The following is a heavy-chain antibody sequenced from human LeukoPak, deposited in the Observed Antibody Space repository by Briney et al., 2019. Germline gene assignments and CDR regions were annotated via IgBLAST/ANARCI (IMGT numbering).Heavy chain of an antibody. D-gene: IGHD3-10*01. CDR2: INHSGST. CDR3: ARHADIWFGELLPSNYFDY. J-gene: IGHJ4*02. CDR1: GDSISSGDYY. V-gene: IGHV4-39*01. Sequence: SETLSLTCTVSGDSISSGDYYWSWIRQPPGKGLEWIGEINHSGSTNYNPSLKSRVTISVDTSKNQFSLKLSSVTAADTAVYYCARHADIWFGELLPSNYFDYWGQGTLVTVSS.